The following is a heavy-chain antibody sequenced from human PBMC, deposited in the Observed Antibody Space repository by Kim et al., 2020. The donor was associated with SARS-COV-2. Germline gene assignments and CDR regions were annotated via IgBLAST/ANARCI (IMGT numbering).Heavy chain of an antibody. Sequence: SFQGQVTISADKSISTAYLQWSSLKASDTAMYYCARLVEDGSGSLGGFDYWGQGTLVTVSS. D-gene: IGHD3-10*01. V-gene: IGHV5-51*01. J-gene: IGHJ4*02. CDR3: ARLVEDGSGSLGGFDY.